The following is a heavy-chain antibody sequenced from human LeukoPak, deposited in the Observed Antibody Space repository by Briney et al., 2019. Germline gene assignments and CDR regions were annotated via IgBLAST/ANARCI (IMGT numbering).Heavy chain of an antibody. J-gene: IGHJ5*02. Sequence: SETLSLTCTVSGGSISSGSYYWSWIRQPAGKGLEWIGRIYSSGSTNDNPSLKSRVTMSVDTSKNQFSLKLTSVTAADTAVYYCARDQKGIAAAASWGRGILVTVSS. CDR2: IYSSGST. V-gene: IGHV4-61*02. CDR1: GGSISSGSYY. D-gene: IGHD6-13*01. CDR3: ARDQKGIAAAAS.